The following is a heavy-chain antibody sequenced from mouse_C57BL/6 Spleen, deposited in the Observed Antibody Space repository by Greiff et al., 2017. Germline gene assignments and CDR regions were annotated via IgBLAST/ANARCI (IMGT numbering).Heavy chain of an antibody. CDR1: GFSLTSYG. V-gene: IGHV2-5*01. D-gene: IGHD1-1*01. J-gene: IGHJ4*01. Sequence: QVQLQQSGPGLVQPSQSLSITCTVSGFSLTSYGVHWVRQSPGKGLEWLGVIWRGGSTDYNAAFMSRLSITKDNSKSQVFFKMNSLQADDTAIYYCAKNYYGSSYEDYAMDYWGQGTSVTVSS. CDR3: AKNYYGSSYEDYAMDY. CDR2: IWRGGST.